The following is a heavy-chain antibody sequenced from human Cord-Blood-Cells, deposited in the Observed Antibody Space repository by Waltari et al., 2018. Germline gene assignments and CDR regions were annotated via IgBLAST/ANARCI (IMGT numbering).Heavy chain of an antibody. CDR2: INPSGGST. D-gene: IGHD2-2*01. Sequence: QVQLVQSGAEVKKPGASVKGSCKASGYTFTSYYMHWVRQAPGQGLEWMGIINPSGGSTSYAQKFQGRVTMTRDTSTSTVYMELSSLGSEDTAVYYCARPKSTVDAFDIWGQGTMVTVSS. V-gene: IGHV1-46*03. CDR3: ARPKSTVDAFDI. CDR1: GYTFTSYY. J-gene: IGHJ3*02.